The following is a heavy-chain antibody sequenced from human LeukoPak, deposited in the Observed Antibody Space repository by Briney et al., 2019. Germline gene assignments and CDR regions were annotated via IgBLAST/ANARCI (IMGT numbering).Heavy chain of an antibody. Sequence: SETLSLTCAVYGGSFSGYYWSWIRQPPGKGLEWIGIIYHSGRTDYNPSLKSRVTISEDTSKNQFSLKLSSVTAAGTAMYYCAKSNGYGLIDYWGQGTLVTVSS. V-gene: IGHV4-34*01. J-gene: IGHJ4*02. CDR1: GGSFSGYY. D-gene: IGHD5-12*01. CDR2: IYHSGRT. CDR3: AKSNGYGLIDY.